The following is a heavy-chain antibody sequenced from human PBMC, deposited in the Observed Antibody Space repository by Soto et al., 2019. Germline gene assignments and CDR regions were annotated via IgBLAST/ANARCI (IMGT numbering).Heavy chain of an antibody. CDR1: GFTLSSYW. Sequence: EVQLVESGGGLVQPGGSLRLSCAASGFTLSSYWMHWARQAPGKGLVWVSRISSDGSNTNYADSVKGRFTISRDNAKNTLHLQMNSLRVEDTAVYSCARVPYCSSSSCYSYFANWGQGTLVTVSS. D-gene: IGHD2-2*02. J-gene: IGHJ4*02. CDR2: ISSDGSNT. CDR3: ARVPYCSSSSCYSYFAN. V-gene: IGHV3-74*01.